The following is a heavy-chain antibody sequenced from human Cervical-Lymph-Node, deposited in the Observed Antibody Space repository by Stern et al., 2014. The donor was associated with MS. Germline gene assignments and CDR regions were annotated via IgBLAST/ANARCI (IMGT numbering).Heavy chain of an antibody. CDR1: GFSLSTSGVG. J-gene: IGHJ4*02. CDR3: AHSPSLELWAHYFDY. CDR2: LYWDDDK. D-gene: IGHD1-7*01. Sequence: ESGPTLVKPTQTLTLTCTFSGFSLSTSGVGVVWIRQPPGEALEWLASLYWDDDKRYSRSLKSRLTITKDTSKNQVVLTMTNVDPVDTATYYCAHSPSLELWAHYFDYWGQGTLVTVSS. V-gene: IGHV2-5*02.